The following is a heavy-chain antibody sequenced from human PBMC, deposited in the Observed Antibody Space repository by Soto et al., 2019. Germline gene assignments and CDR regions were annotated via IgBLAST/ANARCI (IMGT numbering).Heavy chain of an antibody. CDR3: ARGVVTAPPYNYYYGMDV. J-gene: IGHJ6*02. D-gene: IGHD2-2*01. V-gene: IGHV1-69*01. CDR1: GGTFTSYA. CDR2: LSPLFRTA. Sequence: VQLVQSGAEVKKPGSSVKVSCTASGGTFTSYAISWVRQAPGQGLAWMGGLSPLFRTANYAQKFQGRVTITADESTSTAYMELSSLRFEDTAVYYCARGVVTAPPYNYYYGMDVWGQGTTVTVSS.